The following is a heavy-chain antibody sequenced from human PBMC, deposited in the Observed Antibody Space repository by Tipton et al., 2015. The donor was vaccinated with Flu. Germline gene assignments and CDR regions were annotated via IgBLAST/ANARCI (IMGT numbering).Heavy chain of an antibody. D-gene: IGHD1-26*01. CDR3: ARGPGGNYYHY. V-gene: IGHV4-61*09. Sequence: TLSLTCSVSGDSISRGSYYWIWIRQTAGKGLEWIGHIYTNKNTNYNPSLKSRVTISIDRSRNQFSLRLSSVTATDTAIYYCARGPGGNYYHYWGQGTLVTVSS. CDR1: GDSISRGSYY. CDR2: IYTNKNT. J-gene: IGHJ4*02.